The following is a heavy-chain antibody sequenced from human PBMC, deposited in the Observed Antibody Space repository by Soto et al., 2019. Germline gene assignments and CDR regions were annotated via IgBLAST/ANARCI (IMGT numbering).Heavy chain of an antibody. CDR2: IYPGDSDT. CDR1: GYSFTNYW. CDR3: AAYAGSFGRHLAY. J-gene: IGHJ4*02. V-gene: IGHV5-51*01. D-gene: IGHD3-10*01. Sequence: PGESLKISCKGSGYSFTNYWIGWVRQMPGKGLEWMGMIYPGDSDTRYSPSFQGQVTISADKSISTVYLQWSSLEASDTAMYYCAAYAGSFGRHLAYWGQGALVTVSS.